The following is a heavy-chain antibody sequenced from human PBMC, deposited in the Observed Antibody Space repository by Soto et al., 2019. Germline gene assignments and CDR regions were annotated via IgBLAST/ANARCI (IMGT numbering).Heavy chain of an antibody. CDR3: ARDSRGQPAARPGWLDP. V-gene: IGHV1-2*02. J-gene: IGHJ5*02. Sequence: GASVKVSCKASGYTFTGYYMHWVRQAPGQGLEWMGWINPNSGGTNYAQKFQGRVTMTRDTSISTAYMELSRLRSDDTAVYYCARDSRGQPAARPGWLDPWGQGTLVTVYS. CDR2: INPNSGGT. D-gene: IGHD6-6*01. CDR1: GYTFTGYY.